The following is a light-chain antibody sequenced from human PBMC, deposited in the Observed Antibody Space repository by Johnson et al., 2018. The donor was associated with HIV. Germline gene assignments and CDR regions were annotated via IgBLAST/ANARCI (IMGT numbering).Light chain of an antibody. Sequence: QSVLTQPPSVSAAPGQKVTISCSGTNSNIGTYYVSWYQLLPGTAPKLLIYDNTKRPSGIPDRFSGSKSGTYATLAITGLQAGDEADYYCGTWDTSLSTYYVVGTGTKVTVL. CDR2: DNT. CDR1: NSNIGTYY. CDR3: GTWDTSLSTYYV. J-gene: IGLJ1*01. V-gene: IGLV1-51*01.